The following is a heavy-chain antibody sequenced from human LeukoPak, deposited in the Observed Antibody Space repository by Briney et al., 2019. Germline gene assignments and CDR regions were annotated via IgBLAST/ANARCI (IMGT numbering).Heavy chain of an antibody. D-gene: IGHD5-24*01. V-gene: IGHV4-39*01. CDR1: GGSISSSSYY. CDR2: INHSGST. J-gene: IGHJ4*02. Sequence: PSETLSLTCTVSGGSISSSSYYWGWIRQPPGKGLEWIGEINHSGSTNYNPSLKSLVTISVDTSKNQFSLKLSSVTAADTAVYYWARRWWRGLQFGGGGYFDYWGQGTLVTVSS. CDR3: ARRWWRGLQFGGGGYFDY.